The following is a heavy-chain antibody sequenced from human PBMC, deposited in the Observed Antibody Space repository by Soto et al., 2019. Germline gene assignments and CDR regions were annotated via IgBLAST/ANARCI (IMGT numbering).Heavy chain of an antibody. Sequence: ASVKVSCKASGYTFTSYAMHWVRQAPGQRHEWMGWINAGNGNARYSQKFQGRVTITRDTSASTAYMELSSLRSEDTAVYYCARDHYYGSGSYNYFDYWGQGTLVTVSS. CDR3: ARDHYYGSGSYNYFDY. CDR2: INAGNGNA. J-gene: IGHJ4*02. D-gene: IGHD3-10*01. V-gene: IGHV1-3*01. CDR1: GYTFTSYA.